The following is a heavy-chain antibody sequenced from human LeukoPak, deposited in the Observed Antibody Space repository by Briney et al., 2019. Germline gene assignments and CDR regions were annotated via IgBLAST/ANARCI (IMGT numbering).Heavy chain of an antibody. V-gene: IGHV3-30*18. Sequence: GGSLRLSCAASGFTFSSYGMHWVRQAPGKGLEWVAVISYDGSNKYYADSVKGRFTISRDNSKNTLYLQMNSLRAEDTAVYYCAKQSSSGYSCFDYRGQGTLVTVSS. J-gene: IGHJ4*02. CDR2: ISYDGSNK. CDR3: AKQSSSGYSCFDY. D-gene: IGHD3-22*01. CDR1: GFTFSSYG.